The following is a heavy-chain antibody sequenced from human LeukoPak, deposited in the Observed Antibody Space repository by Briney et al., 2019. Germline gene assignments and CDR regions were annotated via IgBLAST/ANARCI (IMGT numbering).Heavy chain of an antibody. J-gene: IGHJ6*03. D-gene: IGHD3-3*02. V-gene: IGHV4-39*07. Sequence: PSETLSLTCTVSGGSISSSSYYWGWIRQPPGKGLEWIGSIYYSGSTYYNPSLKSRVTISVDTSKNQFSLKLSSVTAADTAVYYCARVLATLAPYYYYYMDVWGKGTTVTVSS. CDR3: ARVLATLAPYYYYYMDV. CDR1: GGSISSSSYY. CDR2: IYYSGST.